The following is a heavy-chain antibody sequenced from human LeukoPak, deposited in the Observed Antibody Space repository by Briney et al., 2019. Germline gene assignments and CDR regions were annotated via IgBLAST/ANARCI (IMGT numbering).Heavy chain of an antibody. D-gene: IGHD2-21*02. CDR2: IYYSGST. Sequence: PSETLSLTCTVSGGSISSYYWSWIRQPPGKKLEGIGYIYYSGSTNYNPSLKSRVTISVDTSKNQFSLKLSSVTAADTAVYYCARGVTPMSAVDYWGQGTLVTVSS. CDR3: ARGVTPMSAVDY. J-gene: IGHJ4*02. V-gene: IGHV4-59*01. CDR1: GGSISSYY.